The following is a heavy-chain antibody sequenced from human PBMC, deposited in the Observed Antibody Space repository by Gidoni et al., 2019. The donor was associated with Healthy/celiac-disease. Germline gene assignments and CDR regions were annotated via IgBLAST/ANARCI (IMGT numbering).Heavy chain of an antibody. J-gene: IGHJ6*02. CDR1: GGPFSSST. CDR2: IIPILGIA. CDR3: ARESGSYGGYYYYYGMDV. Sequence: QVQLVQSGAEVKKPGSSVTVSCKASGGPFSSSTLLWVRQAPGQGLEWMGRIIPILGIANYAQKFQGRVTITADKSTSTAYMELSSLRSEDTAVYYCARESGSYGGYYYYYGMDVWGQGTTVTVSS. D-gene: IGHD1-26*01. V-gene: IGHV1-69*08.